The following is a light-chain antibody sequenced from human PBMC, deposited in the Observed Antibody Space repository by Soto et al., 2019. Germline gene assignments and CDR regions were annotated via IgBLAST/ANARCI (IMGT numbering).Light chain of an antibody. CDR1: SSNIGTNT. Sequence: QSVLTQPPSASGTPGQRVTISCSGSSSNIGTNTVIWYQQLPGAAPKLLIYSDNQRPSGVPYRFSGSKSGTSASLAISGLQSEDESDYFCAAWDVSLVVFGGGTKVTVL. V-gene: IGLV1-44*01. CDR2: SDN. CDR3: AAWDVSLVV. J-gene: IGLJ2*01.